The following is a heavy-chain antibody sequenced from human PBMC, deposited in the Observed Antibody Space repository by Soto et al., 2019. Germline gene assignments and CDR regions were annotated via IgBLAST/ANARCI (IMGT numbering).Heavy chain of an antibody. D-gene: IGHD2-2*03. V-gene: IGHV3-23*01. CDR2: ISGSGGST. Sequence: GGSLRLSCAASGFTLSSYAMSWVRQAPGKGLEWVSVISGSGGSTYYADSVKGRFTISRDNSKNTLYLQMNSLRAEDTAVYYFAKEGGYCSSTSCYGRVYYWGQGTLVTVSS. CDR1: GFTLSSYA. CDR3: AKEGGYCSSTSCYGRVYY. J-gene: IGHJ4*02.